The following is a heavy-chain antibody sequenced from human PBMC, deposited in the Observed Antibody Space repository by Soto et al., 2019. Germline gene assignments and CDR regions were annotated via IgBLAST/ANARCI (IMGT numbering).Heavy chain of an antibody. CDR3: ARGSLPSAYGDYVEWFDP. J-gene: IGHJ5*02. V-gene: IGHV1-8*01. Sequence: ASVKVSCKASGYTFTSYDINWVRQATGQGLEWMGWMNPNSGNTGYAQKFQGRVTMTRNTSISTAYMELSSLRSEDTAVYYCARGSLPSAYGDYVEWFDPWGQGTLVPSPQ. CDR2: MNPNSGNT. CDR1: GYTFTSYD. D-gene: IGHD4-17*01.